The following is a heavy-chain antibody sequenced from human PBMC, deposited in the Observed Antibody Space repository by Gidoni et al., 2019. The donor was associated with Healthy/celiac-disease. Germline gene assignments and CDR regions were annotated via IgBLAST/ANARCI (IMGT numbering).Heavy chain of an antibody. V-gene: IGHV3-66*01. CDR3: ARDPLDYGDYTFDY. J-gene: IGHJ4*02. D-gene: IGHD4-17*01. CDR2: IYSGGST. Sequence: EVQLVESGGGLVQPGGSLRLSCAASGFTVSSNYMSWVRQAPGKGLEWVSVIYSGGSTYYADSVKGRFTISRDNSKNTLYLQMNSLRAEDTAVYYCARDPLDYGDYTFDYWGQGTLVTVSS. CDR1: GFTVSSNY.